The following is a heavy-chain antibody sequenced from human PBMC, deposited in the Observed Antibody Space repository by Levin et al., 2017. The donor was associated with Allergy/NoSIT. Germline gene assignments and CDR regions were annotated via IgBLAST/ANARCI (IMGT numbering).Heavy chain of an antibody. CDR3: AGPSITMIVEPSYGMDV. J-gene: IGHJ6*02. CDR2: ISYDGSNK. Sequence: PGGSLRLSCAASGFTFSSYGMHWVRQAPGKGLEWVAVISYDGSNKYYADSVKGRFTISRDNSKNTLYLQMNSLRAEDTAVYYCAGPSITMIVEPSYGMDVWGQGTTVTVSS. CDR1: GFTFSSYG. D-gene: IGHD3-22*01. V-gene: IGHV3-30*03.